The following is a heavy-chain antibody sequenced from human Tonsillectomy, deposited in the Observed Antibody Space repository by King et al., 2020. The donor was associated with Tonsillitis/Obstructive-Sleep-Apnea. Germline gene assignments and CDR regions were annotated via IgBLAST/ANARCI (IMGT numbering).Heavy chain of an antibody. CDR2: IYPGDSET. CDR3: ARRIVGATKGHAFDI. CDR1: GYRFTSYW. J-gene: IGHJ3*02. D-gene: IGHD1-26*01. V-gene: IGHV5-51*01. Sequence: QLVQSGAEGKKPGESLNISCKGSGYRFTSYWIGWVRLMPGKGLEWMGIIYPGDSETRYSPSFQGQVTISADKSISTAYLQWSSLKASDTAIYYCARRIVGATKGHAFDIWGQGTMVTVSS.